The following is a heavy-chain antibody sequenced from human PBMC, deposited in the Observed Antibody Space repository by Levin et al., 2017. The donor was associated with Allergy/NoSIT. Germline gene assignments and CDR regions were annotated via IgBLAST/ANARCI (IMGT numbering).Heavy chain of an antibody. D-gene: IGHD3-10*01. CDR2: INHSGST. CDR1: GGSFSGYY. Sequence: GSLRLSCAVYGGSFSGYYWSWIRQPPGKGLEWIGEINHSGSTNYNPSLKSRVTISVDTSKNQFSLKLSSVTAADTAVYYCAREKTGLWFGELLREYYYYYGMDVWGQGTTVTVSS. CDR3: AREKTGLWFGELLREYYYYYGMDV. V-gene: IGHV4-34*01. J-gene: IGHJ6*02.